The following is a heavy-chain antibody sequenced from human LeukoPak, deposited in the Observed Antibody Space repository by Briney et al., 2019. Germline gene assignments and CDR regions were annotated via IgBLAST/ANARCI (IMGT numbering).Heavy chain of an antibody. CDR2: IYYSGST. J-gene: IGHJ5*02. V-gene: IGHV4-31*03. D-gene: IGHD3-9*01. CDR1: GGSISSGGYY. CDR3: ARAYYDILTGYYQWFDP. Sequence: SQTLSLTCTVSGGSISSGGYYWSWIRQHPGKGLEWIGYIYYSGSTYYNPSLKSRVTISVDTSKNQFSLKLSSVTAADTAVYYCARAYYDILTGYYQWFDPWGQGTLVTVSS.